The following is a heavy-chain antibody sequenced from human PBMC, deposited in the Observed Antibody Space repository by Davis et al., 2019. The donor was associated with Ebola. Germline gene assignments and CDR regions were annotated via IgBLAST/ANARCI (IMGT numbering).Heavy chain of an antibody. V-gene: IGHV5-51*01. CDR1: GYTFTSYW. D-gene: IGHD1-26*01. Sequence: GGSLRLSCKGSGYTFTSYWIAWVRQVPGKGLEWMGSIYPGDSETRYSPSLQGQATISVDKSISTAYLQWRSLKASDTAMYYCARQGGGSGRLTSFDYWGRGTLVTVSS. J-gene: IGHJ4*02. CDR2: IYPGDSET. CDR3: ARQGGGSGRLTSFDY.